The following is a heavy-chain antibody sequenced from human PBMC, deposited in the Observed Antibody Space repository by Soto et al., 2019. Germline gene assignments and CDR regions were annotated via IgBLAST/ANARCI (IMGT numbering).Heavy chain of an antibody. J-gene: IGHJ6*02. V-gene: IGHV1-2*04. D-gene: IGHD3-3*01. CDR3: ARGDSTDCSNRLRSLLYNHEIDG. CDR1: GYSFTGYH. CDR2: INPKGGGT. Sequence: EASVKVSCKAAGYSFTGYHIHWVLRAPGQGLEWLGRINPKGGGTSTAQKFQGWVTMTTDTSISTASMELTRLTSDDTAIYYCARGDSTDCSNRLRSLLYNHEIDGWGQGTTVTVSS.